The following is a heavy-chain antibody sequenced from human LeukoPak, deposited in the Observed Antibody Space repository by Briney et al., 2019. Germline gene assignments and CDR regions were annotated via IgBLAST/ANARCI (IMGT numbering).Heavy chain of an antibody. CDR1: GFTFSNYG. V-gene: IGHV3-23*01. J-gene: IGHJ5*02. CDR3: ARDPGYRGESGWFDP. CDR2: ISGPGGST. D-gene: IGHD5-18*01. Sequence: GGSLRLSCAASGFTFSNYGMSWVRQAPGKGLDWVSAISGPGGSTYYADSVKGRFTISRDHSKNTLYLQMNSLRDEDTAVYYCARDPGYRGESGWFDPWGQGTQVTVSS.